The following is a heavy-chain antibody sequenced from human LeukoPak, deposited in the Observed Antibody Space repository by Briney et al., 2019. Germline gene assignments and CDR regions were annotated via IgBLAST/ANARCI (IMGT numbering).Heavy chain of an antibody. CDR1: GGSISSYY. V-gene: IGHV4-59*01. D-gene: IGHD3-9*01. Sequence: SETLSLTCTVSGGSISSYYWSWIRQPPGKGLEWIGYIYYSGSTNYNPSLKSRVTISVDTSKNQFSLKLSSVTAADTAVYYCARGGTLYYDILTGYYPHWGQGTLVTVSS. CDR3: ARGGTLYYDILTGYYPH. CDR2: IYYSGST. J-gene: IGHJ4*02.